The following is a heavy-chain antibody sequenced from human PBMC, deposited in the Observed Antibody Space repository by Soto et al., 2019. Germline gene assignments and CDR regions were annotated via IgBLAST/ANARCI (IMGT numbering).Heavy chain of an antibody. CDR3: AADKGEGLSSSTDY. Sequence: ASVKVSCKASGFTFTSSAVQWVRQARGQRLEWIGWIVVGSGNTNYAQKFQERVTITRDMSTSTAYMELSSLRSEDTAVYYCAADKGEGLSSSTDYWGQGTLVTVSS. D-gene: IGHD6-13*01. V-gene: IGHV1-58*01. CDR1: GFTFTSSA. J-gene: IGHJ4*02. CDR2: IVVGSGNT.